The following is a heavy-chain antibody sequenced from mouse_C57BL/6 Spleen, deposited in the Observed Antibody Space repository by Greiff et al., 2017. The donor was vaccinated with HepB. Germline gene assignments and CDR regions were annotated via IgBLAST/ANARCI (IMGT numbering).Heavy chain of an antibody. D-gene: IGHD2-3*01. V-gene: IGHV1-52*01. Sequence: QVQLKESGAELVRPGSSVKLSCKASGYTFTSYWMHWVKQRPIQGLEWIGNIDPSDSETHYNQKFKDKATLTVDKSSSTAYMQLSSLTSEDSAVYYCARRIYDGYYDYAMDYWGQGTSVTVSS. CDR2: IDPSDSET. J-gene: IGHJ4*01. CDR3: ARRIYDGYYDYAMDY. CDR1: GYTFTSYW.